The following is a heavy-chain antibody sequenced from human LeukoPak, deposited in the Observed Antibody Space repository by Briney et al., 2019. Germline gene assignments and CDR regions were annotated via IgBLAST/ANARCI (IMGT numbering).Heavy chain of an antibody. D-gene: IGHD3-16*02. CDR1: GGSISGGGYY. J-gene: IGHJ4*02. CDR3: ARESVWGSYRYSHFDY. CDR2: IYYSGST. V-gene: IGHV4-31*03. Sequence: SQTLSLACTVSGGSISGGGYYWSWIRQHPGKGLEWIGYIYYSGSTYYNPSLKSRVTISVDTSKNQFSLKLSSVTAADTAVYYCARESVWGSYRYSHFDYWGQETLVTVSS.